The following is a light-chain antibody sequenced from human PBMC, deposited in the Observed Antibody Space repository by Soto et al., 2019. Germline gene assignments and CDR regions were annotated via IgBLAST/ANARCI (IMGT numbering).Light chain of an antibody. J-gene: IGKJ1*01. CDR1: QSVXSSY. CDR2: GAS. Sequence: EIXLTXXXXXLSXSPGXXATLSCRASQSVXSSYLAWYQQKPGQAPRPLIYGASSRAIGIPDRFSGXGXGTXFTLTISRLEPEDFAVYYCQQYGSSPWTFGQGTKVEXK. CDR3: QQYGSSPWT. V-gene: IGKV3-20*01.